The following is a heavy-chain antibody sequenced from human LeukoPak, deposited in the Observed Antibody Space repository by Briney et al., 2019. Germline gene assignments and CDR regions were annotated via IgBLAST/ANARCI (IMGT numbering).Heavy chain of an antibody. V-gene: IGHV4-4*07. D-gene: IGHD1-26*01. CDR3: ARDVLVGVSTTYFDY. Sequence: SETLSLTCTVSGAPITSYYWSWIRQPAGKGLEWIGRIYTSGRTDYNPSLKSRVTMSVDTSKNQFSLKLSSVTAADTAVYYCARDVLVGVSTTYFDYWGQGTLVTVSS. CDR1: GAPITSYY. J-gene: IGHJ4*02. CDR2: IYTSGRT.